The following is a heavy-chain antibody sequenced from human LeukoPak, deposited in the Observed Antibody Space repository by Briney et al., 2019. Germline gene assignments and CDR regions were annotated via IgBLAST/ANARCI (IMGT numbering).Heavy chain of an antibody. V-gene: IGHV1-69*05. Sequence: ASVKVSCKASGGTFSSYAISWVRQAPGQGLEWMGGIIPIFGTANYAQKFQGRVTITTDESTSTAYMGLSSLRSEDTAVYYCAQVVVTASEYFDYWGQGTLVTVSS. D-gene: IGHD2-21*02. CDR3: AQVVVTASEYFDY. J-gene: IGHJ4*02. CDR2: IIPIFGTA. CDR1: GGTFSSYA.